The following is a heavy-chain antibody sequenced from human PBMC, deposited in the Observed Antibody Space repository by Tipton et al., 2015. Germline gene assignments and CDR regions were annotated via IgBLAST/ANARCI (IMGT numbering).Heavy chain of an antibody. D-gene: IGHD2-15*01. J-gene: IGHJ1*01. CDR1: GGSVSSGSYY. CDR3: ARDAGIVAAPSRYFHY. CDR2: ISYSGST. Sequence: TLSLTCTVSGGSVSSGSYYWNWIRQPPGKGLEWIGYISYSGSTNYNPSLKSRVTISVDTSKNQFSLKVTSVTAADTAVYYCARDAGIVAAPSRYFHYWGQGTLVTVSS. V-gene: IGHV4-61*01.